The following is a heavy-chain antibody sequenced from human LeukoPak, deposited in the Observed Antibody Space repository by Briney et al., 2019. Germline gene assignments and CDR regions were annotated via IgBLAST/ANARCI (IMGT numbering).Heavy chain of an antibody. J-gene: IGHJ6*03. Sequence: SVKVSRKASGGTFTSYTISWVRQAPGQGLAWMGGIIPIFGTANYAQKFQGRVTITADESTSTAYMELSSLRSEDTAVYYWARAFGRSGYEADYYYYMDVWGKGTTVTVSS. D-gene: IGHD3-3*01. CDR1: GGTFTSYT. V-gene: IGHV1-69*13. CDR3: ARAFGRSGYEADYYYYMDV. CDR2: IIPIFGTA.